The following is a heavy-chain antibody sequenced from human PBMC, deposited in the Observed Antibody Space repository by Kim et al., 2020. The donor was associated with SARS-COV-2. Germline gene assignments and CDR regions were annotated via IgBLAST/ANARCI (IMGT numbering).Heavy chain of an antibody. CDR1: GFTFSSYA. D-gene: IGHD6-19*01. V-gene: IGHV3-23*01. J-gene: IGHJ4*02. Sequence: GGSLRLSCAASGFTFSSYAMSWVRQAPGKGLEWVSAISGSGGSTYYADSVKGRFTISRDNSKNTLYLQMNSLRAEDTAVYYCAKDRGVSSGWYGWVLDYWGQGTLVTVSS. CDR3: AKDRGVSSGWYGWVLDY. CDR2: ISGSGGST.